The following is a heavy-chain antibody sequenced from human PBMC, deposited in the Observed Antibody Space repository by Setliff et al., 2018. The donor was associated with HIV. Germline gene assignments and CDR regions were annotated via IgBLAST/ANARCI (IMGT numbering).Heavy chain of an antibody. J-gene: IGHJ6*03. CDR1: RYTFTGYY. D-gene: IGHD3-22*01. CDR2: INPNSGGT. V-gene: IGHV1-2*02. Sequence: ASVKVSCKASRYTFTGYYMHWVRQAPGQGLEWMGLINPNSGGTNYAQKFQGRVTMTRDTSISTAYMELSRLRSDDTAVYYCARGMDDSSGYYYGYYDYYMDVWGKGTTVTVSS. CDR3: ARGMDDSSGYYYGYYDYYMDV.